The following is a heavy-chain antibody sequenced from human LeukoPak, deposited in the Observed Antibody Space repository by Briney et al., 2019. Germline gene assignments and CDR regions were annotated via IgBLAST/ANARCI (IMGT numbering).Heavy chain of an antibody. CDR2: LYYSGST. D-gene: IGHD3-22*01. V-gene: IGHV4-31*03. CDR1: GGSTSGGCYY. CDR3: ARGKIYYGNSGYLSFGAFDI. Sequence: SETLSLTCTVSGGSTSGGCYYWSWLRQHPGKGLEGKGYLYYSGSTYYNPTLKSRVTISVDTSKNQCTLKLSSVTAAATAVYYCARGKIYYGNSGYLSFGAFDIWGQGTMVTVSS. J-gene: IGHJ3*02.